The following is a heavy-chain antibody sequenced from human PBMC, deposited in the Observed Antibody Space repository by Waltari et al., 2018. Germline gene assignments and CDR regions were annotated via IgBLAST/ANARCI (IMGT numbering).Heavy chain of an antibody. V-gene: IGHV3-73*01. D-gene: IGHD6-13*01. J-gene: IGHJ4*02. CDR2: IRNNPISYST. CDR3: SRAPLFITAVIPHFDA. Sequence: EVQLVESGGGFVQPGGSLTLSCAASGFTFSGPAILWVRQTSGKGMELIGHIRNNPISYSTQYAAPMRDRFTVSRDDSMHTAYLQMKSLKIEDTAVYYSSRAPLFITAVIPHFDAWGQGTLVTVSS. CDR1: GFTFSGPA.